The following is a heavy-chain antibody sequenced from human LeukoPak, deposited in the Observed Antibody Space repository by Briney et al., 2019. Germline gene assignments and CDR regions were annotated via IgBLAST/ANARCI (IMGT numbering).Heavy chain of an antibody. D-gene: IGHD3-22*01. J-gene: IGHJ3*02. Sequence: PSGTLSLTCTVSGGSISSYHWSWIRQPPGKGLECIGYIYYSGSTHYNPSLKSRVTISVDTSKNQFSLKLSSVTAADTAVYFCARARNYYDSSDYYYEGDAFDIWGQGTMVTVSS. CDR2: IYYSGST. V-gene: IGHV4-59*01. CDR1: GGSISSYH. CDR3: ARARNYYDSSDYYYEGDAFDI.